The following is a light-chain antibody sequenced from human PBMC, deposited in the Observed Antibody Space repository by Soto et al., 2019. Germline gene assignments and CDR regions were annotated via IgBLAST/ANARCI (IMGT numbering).Light chain of an antibody. CDR1: SSDVGSYNL. J-gene: IGLJ2*01. Sequence: QSALTQPASVSGSPGQSITISCTGTSSDVGSYNLVSWYQQHQGKAPKLMIYEGSKRHSGVSNRFSGSKSGNTASLTISGLQAKDEADYYCCSYAGSSRVFGGGIKLTVL. CDR2: EGS. V-gene: IGLV2-23*01. CDR3: CSYAGSSRV.